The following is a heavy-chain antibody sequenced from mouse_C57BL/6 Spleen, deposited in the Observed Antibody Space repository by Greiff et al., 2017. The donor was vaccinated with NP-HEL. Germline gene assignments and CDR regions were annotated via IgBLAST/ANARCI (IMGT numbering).Heavy chain of an antibody. Sequence: QVQLQQSGAELARPGASVKLSCKASGYTFTSYGISWVKQRTGQGLEWIGEIYPRSGNTYYNEKFKGKATLTADKSSSTAYMELRSLTYEGSAVYICAKDPPDNNAIDYWGQGTSVTVSS. V-gene: IGHV1-81*01. J-gene: IGHJ4*01. CDR2: IYPRSGNT. D-gene: IGHD1-3*01. CDR1: GYTFTSYG. CDR3: AKDPPDNNAIDY.